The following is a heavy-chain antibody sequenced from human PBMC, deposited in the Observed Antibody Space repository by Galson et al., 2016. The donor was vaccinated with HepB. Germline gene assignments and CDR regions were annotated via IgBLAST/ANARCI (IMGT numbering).Heavy chain of an antibody. CDR3: ARVLPSGYRSPFHAYDV. V-gene: IGHV3-66*01. CDR1: GIDVKTNY. CDR2: LQSTGIS. D-gene: IGHD5-12*01. Sequence: SLRLSCAASGIDVKTNYMSWVRQAPGKGLEWVLVLQSTGISNYADSVTGRFTISRDISRNTLSLQMNNVRTDDTGVYYCARVLPSGYRSPFHAYDVWGQGTLVTVS. J-gene: IGHJ3*01.